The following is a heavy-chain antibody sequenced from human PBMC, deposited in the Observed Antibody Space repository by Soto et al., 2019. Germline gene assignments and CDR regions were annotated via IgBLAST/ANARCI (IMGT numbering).Heavy chain of an antibody. J-gene: IGHJ4*02. CDR3: AKGSSAGRPYYFDY. V-gene: IGHV3-23*01. Sequence: EVEVLESGGGLVQPGGSMRLSCAGSGFTFSNYVMSWVRQGQGKGXEWVSAISGSSDGTYYLDAVKGRFTISRDNSKNTLYLQMSGLRAEDTAIYYCAKGSSAGRPYYFDYWGQGTLVTVSS. CDR1: GFTFSNYV. D-gene: IGHD3-10*01. CDR2: ISGSSDGT.